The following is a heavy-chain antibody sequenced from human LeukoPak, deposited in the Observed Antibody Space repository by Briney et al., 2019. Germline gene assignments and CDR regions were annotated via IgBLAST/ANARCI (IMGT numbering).Heavy chain of an antibody. Sequence: PSETLSLTCAVYGGSFSGYYWSWIRQPPGKGLEWIGEINHSGSTNYNPSLQSRVTISVDTSKNQFSLKLSSVTAADTAVYYCARDFSSASWTYFYYYMDVWGKGTTVTVSS. CDR3: ARDFSSASWTYFYYYMDV. CDR1: GGSFSGYY. D-gene: IGHD2-2*01. V-gene: IGHV4-34*01. CDR2: INHSGST. J-gene: IGHJ6*03.